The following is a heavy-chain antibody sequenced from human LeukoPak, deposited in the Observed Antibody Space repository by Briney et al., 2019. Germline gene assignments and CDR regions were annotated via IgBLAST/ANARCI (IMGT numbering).Heavy chain of an antibody. V-gene: IGHV4-59*11. J-gene: IGHJ3*02. CDR1: GGSISSHY. D-gene: IGHD1/OR15-1a*01. CDR3: ASGRTKNDAFDI. CDR2: IYYSGST. Sequence: PSETLSLTCTVSGGSISSHYWSWIRQPPGKGLEWIGYIYYSGSTNYNPSLKSRVTISVDTSKNQFSLKLSSVTAADTAVYYCASGRTKNDAFDIWGQGTMVTVSS.